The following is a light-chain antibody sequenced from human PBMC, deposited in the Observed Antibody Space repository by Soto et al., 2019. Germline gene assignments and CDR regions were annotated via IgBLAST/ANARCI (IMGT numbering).Light chain of an antibody. CDR1: SSDVGGYDY. Sequence: QSALTQPASVSGSPGQSITISCTGTSSDVGGYDYVSWYQQYAGKAPKLTIYNVRNRPSGVSSRFSGSKSGNTASLTISGLQPEDEADYFCSSYTNSGTVLFGGGTNVTVL. CDR2: NVR. CDR3: SSYTNSGTVL. V-gene: IGLV2-14*01. J-gene: IGLJ2*01.